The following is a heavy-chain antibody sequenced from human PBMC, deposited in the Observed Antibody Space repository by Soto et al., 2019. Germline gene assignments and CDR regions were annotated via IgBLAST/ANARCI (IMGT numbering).Heavy chain of an antibody. V-gene: IGHV4-4*07. CDR1: GGSMSSYH. Sequence: SETLSLTCTVSGGSMSSYHWTWIRQPAGKGLEWIGRVYSSGGTHYNPSLKSRVTISTDTSKNQFSLRLLSVTDADTAVYFCARGQRFSDWFDPWGQGTLVTVSS. J-gene: IGHJ5*02. D-gene: IGHD3-3*01. CDR2: VYSSGGT. CDR3: ARGQRFSDWFDP.